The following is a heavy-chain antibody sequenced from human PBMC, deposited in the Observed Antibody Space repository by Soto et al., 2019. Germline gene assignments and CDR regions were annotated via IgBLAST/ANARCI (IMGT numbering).Heavy chain of an antibody. J-gene: IGHJ4*02. CDR1: GGSTSDKSYF. D-gene: IGHD2-21*02. CDR2: MYYSGSS. Sequence: SETLSLTCSVSGGSTSDKSYFWGWVRQSPGKGLEWIGSMYYSGSSYYNPSLKSRVAISVDTSKNQFSLKLRSVTAADTAVYFCARQRLLRLKPDFDIWGQGTLGTVSS. V-gene: IGHV4-39*01. CDR3: ARQRLLRLKPDFDI.